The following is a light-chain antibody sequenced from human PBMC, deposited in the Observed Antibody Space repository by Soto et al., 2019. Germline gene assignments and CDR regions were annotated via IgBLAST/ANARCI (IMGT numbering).Light chain of an antibody. CDR1: QTVGSD. J-gene: IGKJ5*01. Sequence: DKVMTQSPATLSVSPGERATLSCRASQTVGSDLAWYQQKPGQAPRLLIYAASTRATDIPARFSGSGSGTEFTLTISSLQSEDFAIYYCQQYKNWPITFGQGTRLET. V-gene: IGKV3-15*01. CDR3: QQYKNWPIT. CDR2: AAS.